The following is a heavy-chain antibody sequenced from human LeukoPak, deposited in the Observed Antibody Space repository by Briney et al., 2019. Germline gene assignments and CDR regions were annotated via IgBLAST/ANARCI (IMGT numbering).Heavy chain of an antibody. V-gene: IGHV4-34*01. CDR2: INHSGST. D-gene: IGHD3-16*02. CDR3: ARHKLYDYVWGSYRTLAPFDP. Sequence: HSETLSLTCAVYGGSFSGYYWSWIRQPPGKGLEWIGEINHSGSTNYNPSLKSRVTISVDTSKNQFSLKLSSVTAADTAVYYCARHKLYDYVWGSYRTLAPFDPWGQGTLVTVSS. J-gene: IGHJ5*02. CDR1: GGSFSGYY.